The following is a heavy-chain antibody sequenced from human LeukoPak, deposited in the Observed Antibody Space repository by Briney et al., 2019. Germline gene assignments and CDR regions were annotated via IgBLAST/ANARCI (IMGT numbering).Heavy chain of an antibody. D-gene: IGHD6-19*01. V-gene: IGHV3-23*01. Sequence: PGGSLRLSCAASGFTFSNYAMSWVRQAPGKRLEWVSSVSGGGGTTYYADSVKGRFTISRDNAKNTLYLQMNSLRAEDTAVYYCARSGAGYSSGWYFDYWGQGTLVTVSS. CDR2: VSGGGGTT. CDR3: ARSGAGYSSGWYFDY. CDR1: GFTFSNYA. J-gene: IGHJ4*02.